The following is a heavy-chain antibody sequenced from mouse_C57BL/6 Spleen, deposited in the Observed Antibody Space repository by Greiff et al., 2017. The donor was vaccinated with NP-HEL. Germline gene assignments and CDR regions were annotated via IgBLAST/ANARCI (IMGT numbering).Heavy chain of an antibody. Sequence: ESGPELVKPGASVKISCKASGYAFSSSWMNWVKQRPGKGLEWIGRIYPGDGDTNYNGKFKGKATLTADKSSSTAYMQLSSLTSEDSAVYFCAYDGYPVFDVWGTGTTVTVSS. CDR3: AYDGYPVFDV. V-gene: IGHV1-82*01. CDR2: IYPGDGDT. J-gene: IGHJ1*03. CDR1: GYAFSSSW. D-gene: IGHD2-3*01.